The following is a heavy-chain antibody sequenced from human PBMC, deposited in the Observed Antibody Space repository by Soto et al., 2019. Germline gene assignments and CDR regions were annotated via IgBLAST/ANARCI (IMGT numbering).Heavy chain of an antibody. CDR2: ISGSGGST. D-gene: IGHD3-22*01. CDR3: AKVLRGDSSGYYDY. J-gene: IGHJ4*02. Sequence: GGSLRLSCAASGFTFSSYAMSWVRQAPGKGLEWVSAISGSGGSTYYADSVKGRFTISRDNSKNTLYLQMNSLRAEDTAVYYCAKVLRGDSSGYYDYWGQGTLVTVSS. V-gene: IGHV3-23*01. CDR1: GFTFSSYA.